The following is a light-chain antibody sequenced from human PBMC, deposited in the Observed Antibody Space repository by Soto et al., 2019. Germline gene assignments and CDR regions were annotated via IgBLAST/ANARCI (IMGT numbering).Light chain of an antibody. CDR2: DAS. CDR1: QSVGSTD. J-gene: IGKJ1*01. CDR3: QQYVNSPLT. V-gene: IGKV3-20*01. Sequence: EIVLTQSPGTLSLSPEERATLSCRPSQSVGSTDLAWYQQKPGQAPRLLIYDASNRATGIPDRFSGRGSGTDFTLTISTLEPEDSAVYYCQQYVNSPLTFGQGTKVEIK.